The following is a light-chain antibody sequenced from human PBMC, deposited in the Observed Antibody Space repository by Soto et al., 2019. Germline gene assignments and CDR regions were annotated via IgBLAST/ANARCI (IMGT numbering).Light chain of an antibody. Sequence: EIVLTQSPATLFLSPGERATLSCRASQSVGNSLAWYQQKPGQAPRLLIYDASSRATGIPARFSGSGSGTDFTLIISSLEPEDSAVYYCQQYYTWPVTFGGGTKVEI. CDR2: DAS. CDR3: QQYYTWPVT. CDR1: QSVGNS. V-gene: IGKV3-11*01. J-gene: IGKJ4*01.